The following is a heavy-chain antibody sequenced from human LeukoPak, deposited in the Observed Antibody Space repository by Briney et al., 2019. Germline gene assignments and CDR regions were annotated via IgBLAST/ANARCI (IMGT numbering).Heavy chain of an antibody. Sequence: GRSLRLSCAASGFTFSSYGMHWVRQAPGKGLEWVAIIWYDGGNIYYADSVKGRFTISRAKNTLYLQMNSLRAEDTAVYYCARVQWELLYPDYWGQGTLVTVSS. J-gene: IGHJ4*02. CDR1: GFTFSSYG. CDR2: IWYDGGNI. CDR3: ARVQWELLYPDY. D-gene: IGHD1-26*01. V-gene: IGHV3-33*01.